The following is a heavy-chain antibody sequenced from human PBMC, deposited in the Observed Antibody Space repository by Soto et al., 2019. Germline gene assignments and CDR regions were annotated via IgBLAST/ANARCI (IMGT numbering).Heavy chain of an antibody. CDR2: IIPILGIA. D-gene: IGHD3-10*01. V-gene: IGHV1-69*08. CDR1: GGTFSSYT. Sequence: QVQLVQSGAEVKKPGSSVKVSCKASGGTFSSYTISWVRQAPGQGLEWMGRIIPILGIANYAQKFQGRVRITADKSTSTAYMELSSLRSEDTAVYYCARDSARDFDYWGQGTLVTVSS. J-gene: IGHJ4*02. CDR3: ARDSARDFDY.